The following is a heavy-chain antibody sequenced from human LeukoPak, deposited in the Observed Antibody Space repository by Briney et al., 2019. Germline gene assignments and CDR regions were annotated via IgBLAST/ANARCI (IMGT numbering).Heavy chain of an antibody. CDR3: ARVITIFGVGGGPDAFDI. Sequence: ASVKVSCKASGGTFSSYAISWVRQAPGQGLEWMGRIIPILGIANYAQKFQGRVTITADKSTSTAYMELSSLRSEDTAVYYCARVITIFGVGGGPDAFDIWGQGTMVTVSS. CDR2: IIPILGIA. CDR1: GGTFSSYA. D-gene: IGHD3-3*01. J-gene: IGHJ3*02. V-gene: IGHV1-69*04.